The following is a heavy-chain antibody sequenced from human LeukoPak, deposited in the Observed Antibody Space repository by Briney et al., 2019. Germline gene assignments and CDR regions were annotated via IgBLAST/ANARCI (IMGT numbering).Heavy chain of an antibody. CDR3: AKEYIYGDLYFDY. J-gene: IGHJ4*02. Sequence: GGSLRLSCAASGFTFSTYAVNWVRQAPGKGLEWVSAISGSGGSTYYADSVEGRFTISRDNSKNTLYLQMNSLRAEDTAVYYCAKEYIYGDLYFDYWGQGTLVTVSS. V-gene: IGHV3-23*01. D-gene: IGHD4-17*01. CDR2: ISGSGGST. CDR1: GFTFSTYA.